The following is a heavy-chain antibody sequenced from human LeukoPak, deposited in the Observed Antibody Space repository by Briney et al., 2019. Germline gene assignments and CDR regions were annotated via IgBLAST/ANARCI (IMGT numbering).Heavy chain of an antibody. CDR2: IYTSGST. V-gene: IGHV4-61*02. CDR3: ARDGPFELYSSKINNWFDP. CDR1: GGSISSRSYY. D-gene: IGHD6-13*01. Sequence: PSETLSLTCTVSGGSISSRSYYWSWLRQPAGKGLEWIGRIYTSGSTNYNPSLKSRVTMSVDTSKNQFSLKLSSVTAADTAVYYCARDGPFELYSSKINNWFDPWGQGTLVTVSS. J-gene: IGHJ5*02.